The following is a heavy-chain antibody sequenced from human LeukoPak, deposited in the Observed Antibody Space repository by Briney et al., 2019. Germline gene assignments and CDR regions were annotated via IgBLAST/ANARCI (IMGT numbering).Heavy chain of an antibody. CDR3: ARGGSSWFPFDY. CDR1: GGSISSYY. Sequence: SETLSLTCTVSGGSISSYYWSWIRQPPGKGLEWIGYIYYSGSTNYNPSLKSRVTISVDTSKNQFSLKLSSVTAADTAVYYCARGGSSWFPFDYWGQANMAADSS. V-gene: IGHV4-59*01. CDR2: IYYSGST. D-gene: IGHD6-13*01. J-gene: IGHJ4*02.